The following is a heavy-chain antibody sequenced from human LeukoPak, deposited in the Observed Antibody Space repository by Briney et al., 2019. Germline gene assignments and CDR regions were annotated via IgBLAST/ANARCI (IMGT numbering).Heavy chain of an antibody. CDR2: ISSSGSTI. Sequence: GGSLRLSCAASGFTFSSYEMNWVRQAPGKGLEWVSYISSSGSTIYYADSVKGRFTISRDNAKNSLYLQMNSLRAEDTAVYYCARRRLNYGGNSVDYWGQGTLSPSPQ. CDR3: ARRRLNYGGNSVDY. J-gene: IGHJ4*02. V-gene: IGHV3-48*03. CDR1: GFTFSSYE. D-gene: IGHD4-23*01.